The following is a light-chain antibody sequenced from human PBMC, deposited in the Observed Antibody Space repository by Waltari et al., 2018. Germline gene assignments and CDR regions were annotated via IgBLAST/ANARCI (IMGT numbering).Light chain of an antibody. CDR1: QCISNS. V-gene: IGKV1-NL1*01. J-gene: IGKJ4*01. Sequence: DIQLTQSPFFLSASVGGRLNNTCRASQCISNSLAWYQQKPGKAPKLLLYAASRLENGVPSRFSGSGSGTDYTLTISSLQPEDFATYYCQQYYSIALNFGGGTKVEIK. CDR2: AAS. CDR3: QQYYSIALN.